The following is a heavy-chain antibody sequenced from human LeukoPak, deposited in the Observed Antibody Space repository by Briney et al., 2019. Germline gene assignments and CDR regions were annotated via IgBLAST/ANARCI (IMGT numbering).Heavy chain of an antibody. V-gene: IGHV3-23*01. D-gene: IGHD6-13*01. CDR2: ISGSGAST. J-gene: IGHJ4*02. CDR3: AKAIAATGRWWIFDY. CDR1: GFTFSNYD. Sequence: GGSLRLSCAASGFTFSNYDMGWVRQAPGEGLEWVSTISGSGASTYYTDSVKGRFTISRDNPKNAQYLQMNSLRAEDTAVYYCAKAIAATGRWWIFDYWGQGTLVTVSS.